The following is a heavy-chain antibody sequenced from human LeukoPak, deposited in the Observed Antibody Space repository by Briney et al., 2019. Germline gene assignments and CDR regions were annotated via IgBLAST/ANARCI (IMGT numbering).Heavy chain of an antibody. CDR3: ARHLYCSGGSCYEP. D-gene: IGHD2-15*01. Sequence: GESLQISCQGSGSSFTSYWIGWVRQVPGKGLEWMGIIYPGDSDTKYSPSFQGQVTISADKSISTAYLQWSSLKVSDAAMYYCARHLYCSGGSCYEPWGQGTMVTVSS. J-gene: IGHJ3*01. CDR1: GSSFTSYW. CDR2: IYPGDSDT. V-gene: IGHV5-51*01.